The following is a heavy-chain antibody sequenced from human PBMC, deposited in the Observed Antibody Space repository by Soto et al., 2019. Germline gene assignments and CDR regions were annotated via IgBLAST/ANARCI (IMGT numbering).Heavy chain of an antibody. CDR1: GFTFSGYS. CDR2: ISGPSIYI. V-gene: IGHV3-21*05. Sequence: EVQLVESGGGLVKPGGSLRLSCVASGFTFSGYSINWVRQAPGKGLEWVSYISGPSIYIYYADSVKGRFTISRDNANGSVYLQMNSLIAEDTAVYYCARGFLIGFNVWGQGTTVSVSS. J-gene: IGHJ6*02. D-gene: IGHD2-8*01. CDR3: ARGFLIGFNV.